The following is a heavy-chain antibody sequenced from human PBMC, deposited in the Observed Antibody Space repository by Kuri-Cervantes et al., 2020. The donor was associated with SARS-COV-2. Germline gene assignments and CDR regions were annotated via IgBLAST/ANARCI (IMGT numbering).Heavy chain of an antibody. V-gene: IGHV5-51*01. CDR3: ARRAYGEQVDYYYMDV. D-gene: IGHD4-17*01. CDR2: IYPGDSDT. Sequence: GESLKISCKGSGYSFTNYWIAWVRQMPGKGLEWMGIIYPGDSDTKYSPSFQGQVTISADKSISTAFLQWSSLKASVTAMYYCARRAYGEQVDYYYMDVWGKGTTVTVSS. CDR1: GYSFTNYW. J-gene: IGHJ6*03.